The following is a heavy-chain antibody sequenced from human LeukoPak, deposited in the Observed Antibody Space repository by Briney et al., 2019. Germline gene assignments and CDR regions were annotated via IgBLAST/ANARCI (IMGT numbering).Heavy chain of an antibody. J-gene: IGHJ4*02. CDR3: ARRAGAYSHPYDY. CDR1: GFTFSSYR. D-gene: IGHD4/OR15-4a*01. V-gene: IGHV3-21*04. CDR2: ISSSSSYI. Sequence: TGGSLRLSCAASGFTFSSYRMNWVRQAPGKGLEWVSSISSSSSYIYYADSVKGRFTISRDNSKNTLYLQMNSLRAEDTAVYYCARRAGAYSHPYDYWGQGTLVTVSS.